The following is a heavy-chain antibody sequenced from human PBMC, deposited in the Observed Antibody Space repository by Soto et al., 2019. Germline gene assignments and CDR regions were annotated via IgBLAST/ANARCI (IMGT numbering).Heavy chain of an antibody. CDR3: ARVRPAAMGYYYYGMDV. D-gene: IGHD2-2*01. Sequence: PGGSLRLSCAASGFTFSSYGMHWVRQAPGKGLEWVAVIWYDGSNKYYADSVKGRFTISRDNSKNTLYLQMNSLRAEDTAVYYCARVRPAAMGYYYYGMDVWGQGTTVTVSS. CDR2: IWYDGSNK. J-gene: IGHJ6*02. V-gene: IGHV3-33*01. CDR1: GFTFSSYG.